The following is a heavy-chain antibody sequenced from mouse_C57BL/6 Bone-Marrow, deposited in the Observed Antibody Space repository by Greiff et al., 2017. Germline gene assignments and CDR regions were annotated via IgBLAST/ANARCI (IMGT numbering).Heavy chain of an antibody. J-gene: IGHJ2*01. V-gene: IGHV1-15*01. CDR3: TRPDSYVSSYYFDY. CDR1: GYTFTDYE. Sequence: VKLMESGAELVRPGASVTLSCKASGYTFTDYEMHWVKQTPVHGLEWIGAIDPETGGTAYNQKFKGKAILTADKSSSTAYMELRSLTSEYSAVYYCTRPDSYVSSYYFDYWGQGTTLTVSS. D-gene: IGHD1-1*01. CDR2: IDPETGGT.